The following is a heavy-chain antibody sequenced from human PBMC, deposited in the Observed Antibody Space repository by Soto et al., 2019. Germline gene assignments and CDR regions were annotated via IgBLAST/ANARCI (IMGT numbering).Heavy chain of an antibody. J-gene: IGHJ6*02. CDR2: INHSGST. CDR1: GGSFSGYY. D-gene: IGHD2-15*01. CDR3: ARRRGYCSGGSCYSRLSYYGMDV. Sequence: SETLSLTCAVYGGSFSGYYWSWIRQPPGKGLEWIGEINHSGSTNYNPSLKSRVTISVDTSKNQFSLRLSSVTAADTAVYYCARRRGYCSGGSCYSRLSYYGMDVWGQGTTVTVSS. V-gene: IGHV4-34*01.